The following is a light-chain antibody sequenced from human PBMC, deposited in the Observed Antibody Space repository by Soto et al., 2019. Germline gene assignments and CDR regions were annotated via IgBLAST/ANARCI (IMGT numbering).Light chain of an antibody. CDR3: VSYTDTDTLV. V-gene: IGLV2-14*01. CDR2: EVT. J-gene: IGLJ1*01. Sequence: QSVLTRPASVSGSRGQSITISCVGRNTDVGQDKSVSWYQQGPGKAPKLLIFEVTNRPSGVSSRFSGSRSGNTASLTISGLQPDDEGDYFCVSYTDTDTLVFGTGTKVTVL. CDR1: NTDVGQDKS.